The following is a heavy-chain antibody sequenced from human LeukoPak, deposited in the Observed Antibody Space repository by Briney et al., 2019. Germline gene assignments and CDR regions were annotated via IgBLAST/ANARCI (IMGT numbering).Heavy chain of an antibody. D-gene: IGHD6-19*01. J-gene: IGHJ4*02. CDR2: IFGSGGSA. V-gene: IGHV3-23*01. Sequence: GGSLRLSCAASGFTFNSYATYWVRQAPGKGLEWVSGIFGSGGSAHYADSVKGRFTISRDNSKNTVYLQMNSLRAEDTAVYYCAKTTTGYSSGRYPGWPVDYWGQGALVTVSS. CDR3: AKTTTGYSSGRYPGWPVDY. CDR1: GFTFNSYA.